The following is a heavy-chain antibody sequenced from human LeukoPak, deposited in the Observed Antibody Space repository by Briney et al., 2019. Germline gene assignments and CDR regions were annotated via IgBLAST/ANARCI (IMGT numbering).Heavy chain of an antibody. D-gene: IGHD2-8*01. V-gene: IGHV3-23*01. CDR3: AKRMNGAAAFDI. Sequence: PGGSLRLSCAASGFTFSSYAMSWVRQAPGKGLEWVSAISGSGGSTYCADSVKGRFTISRDNSKNTLYLQMNSLRAEDAAVYYCAKRMNGAAAFDIWGQGTMVTVSS. CDR2: ISGSGGST. J-gene: IGHJ3*02. CDR1: GFTFSSYA.